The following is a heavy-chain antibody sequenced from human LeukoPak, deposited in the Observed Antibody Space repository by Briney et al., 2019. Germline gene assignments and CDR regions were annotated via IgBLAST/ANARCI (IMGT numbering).Heavy chain of an antibody. CDR3: AKVEAYYYGSGSYSPGYSQH. V-gene: IGHV3-23*01. D-gene: IGHD3-10*01. CDR2: ISGSGGST. CDR1: GFTFSSYA. Sequence: GGSLRLSCAASGFTFSSYAMSWVRQAPGKGLEWVSAISGSGGSTYYADSVKGRFTISRDNSKNTLYLQMNSLRAEDTAVYYCAKVEAYYYGSGSYSPGYSQHWGQGTLVTVSS. J-gene: IGHJ1*01.